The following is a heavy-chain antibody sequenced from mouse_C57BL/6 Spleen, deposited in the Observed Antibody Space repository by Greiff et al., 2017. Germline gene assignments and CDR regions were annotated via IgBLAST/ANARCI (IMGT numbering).Heavy chain of an antibody. Sequence: VQLQQSGGGLVKPGGSLKLSCAASGFTFSDYGMHWVRQAPEKGLEWVAYISSGSSTIYYADTVKGRFTISRDNAKNTLFLQMTSLRSEDTAMYYCAKALTGTFDYWGQGTTLTVSS. CDR3: AKALTGTFDY. J-gene: IGHJ2*01. CDR1: GFTFSDYG. CDR2: ISSGSSTI. D-gene: IGHD4-1*01. V-gene: IGHV5-17*01.